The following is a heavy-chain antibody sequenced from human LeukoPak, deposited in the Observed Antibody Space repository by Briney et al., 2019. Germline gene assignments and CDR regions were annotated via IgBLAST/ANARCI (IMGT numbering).Heavy chain of an antibody. J-gene: IGHJ4*02. CDR2: IWYDGSDK. D-gene: IGHD3-10*01. V-gene: IGHV3-33*01. CDR3: ARASGPFDY. CDR1: GFTFSSYG. Sequence: GRSLRLSCAASGFTFSSYGMHWVRQAPGKGLEWVAVIWYDGSDKYYADSVKGRSTISRDNPKNTLYLQMNSLRAEDTAVYSCARASGPFDYWGQGTLVTVSS.